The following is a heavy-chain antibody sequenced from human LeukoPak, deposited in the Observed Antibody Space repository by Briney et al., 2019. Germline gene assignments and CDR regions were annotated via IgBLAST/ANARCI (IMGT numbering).Heavy chain of an antibody. Sequence: PSETLSLTCSVSGYAISSGYFWGWIRQPPGKGLEWIGTIYHSGSTYYNPSLKSRVTISVDTSKNQFSLKLSSVTAADTAVYYCARGGYYDFWSGSNWFDPWGQGTLVTVSS. V-gene: IGHV4-38-2*02. CDR3: ARGGYYDFWSGSNWFDP. CDR1: GYAISSGYF. CDR2: IYHSGST. J-gene: IGHJ5*02. D-gene: IGHD3-3*01.